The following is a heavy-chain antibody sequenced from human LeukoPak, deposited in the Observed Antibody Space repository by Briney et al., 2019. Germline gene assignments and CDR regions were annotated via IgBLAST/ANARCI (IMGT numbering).Heavy chain of an antibody. CDR1: GGSFSGYY. J-gene: IGHJ4*02. V-gene: IGHV4-34*01. CDR3: ARGRPVNYCSSTSCRKFDY. Sequence: SETLSLTCAVYGGSFSGYYWSWVRQPPGKGMEWVGEINHRGSTNYNPYLKSRVTISVDTSKNQISLNLSSVTAADTAVYYCARGRPVNYCSSTSCRKFDYWGQGTLVTVSS. CDR2: INHRGST. D-gene: IGHD2-2*01.